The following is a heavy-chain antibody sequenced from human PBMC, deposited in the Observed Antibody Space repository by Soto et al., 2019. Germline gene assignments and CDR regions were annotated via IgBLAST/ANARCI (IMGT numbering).Heavy chain of an antibody. CDR1: GGSISSSNW. J-gene: IGHJ6*02. V-gene: IGHV4-4*02. CDR3: ARDRGGYCSSTSCQYYYYGMDV. D-gene: IGHD2-2*01. CDR2: IYNSGST. Sequence: QVQLQESGPGLVKPSGTLSLTCAVSGGSISSSNWWSWVRQPPGTGLEWIGEIYNSGSTNYNPSLNRRVTISVDKSKNQFSLKLSSVTAADTAVYYCARDRGGYCSSTSCQYYYYGMDVWGQGTTVTVSS.